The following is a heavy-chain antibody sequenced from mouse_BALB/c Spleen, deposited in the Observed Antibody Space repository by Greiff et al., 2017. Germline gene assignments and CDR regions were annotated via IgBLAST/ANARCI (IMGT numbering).Heavy chain of an antibody. J-gene: IGHJ2*01. CDR1: GYTFTSYW. Sequence: LQQPGSELVRPGASVKLSCKASGYTFTSYWMHWVKQRPGQGLEWIGNIYPGSGSTNYDEKFKSKATLTVDTSSSTAYMQLSSLTSEDSAVYYCTRDWLLFDYWGQGTTLTVSS. V-gene: IGHV1S22*01. CDR2: IYPGSGST. CDR3: TRDWLLFDY.